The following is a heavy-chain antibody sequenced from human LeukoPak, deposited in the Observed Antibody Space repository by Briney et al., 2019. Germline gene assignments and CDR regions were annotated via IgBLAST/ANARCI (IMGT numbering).Heavy chain of an antibody. J-gene: IGHJ3*02. CDR1: GYTFTSYD. V-gene: IGHV1-8*01. CDR2: MNPNNGNT. CDR3: ARLGGRITIFGVVTYDAFDI. D-gene: IGHD3-3*01. Sequence: ASVKVSCKASGYTFTSYDINWVRQATGQGLEWMGWMNPNNGNTGYAQKFQGRVTMTRNTSISTAYMELSSLRSEDTAVYYCARLGGRITIFGVVTYDAFDIWGQGTMVTVSS.